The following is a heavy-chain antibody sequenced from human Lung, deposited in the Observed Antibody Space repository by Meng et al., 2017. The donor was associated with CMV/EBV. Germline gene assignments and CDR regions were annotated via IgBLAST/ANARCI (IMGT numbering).Heavy chain of an antibody. V-gene: IGHV3-15*01. Sequence: GESLKISCAGSGFTNSNAKISWVRQAPGKGLEWVARIKPTTEHETIDYAAPVEGRFTISRDDSGNTVYLQMNSLKSEDTAVYFCTTVSWNYYDYWGQGTVVTVSS. CDR2: IKPTTEHETI. CDR3: TTVSWNYYDY. CDR1: GFTNSNAK. D-gene: IGHD6-13*01. J-gene: IGHJ4*02.